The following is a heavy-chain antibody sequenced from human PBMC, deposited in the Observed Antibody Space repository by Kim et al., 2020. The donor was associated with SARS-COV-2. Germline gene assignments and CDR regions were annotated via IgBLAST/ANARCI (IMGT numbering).Heavy chain of an antibody. D-gene: IGHD1-26*01. Sequence: GASLKISCKGSGYSFTRYWISWVRQMPGKGLEWMGRIDPSDSYTNYSPSFQGHVTISADKSISTAYLQWSSLKASDTAMYYCARHKVGAPYDAFDIWGQGTMVTVSS. CDR1: GYSFTRYW. CDR3: ARHKVGAPYDAFDI. J-gene: IGHJ3*02. CDR2: IDPSDSYT. V-gene: IGHV5-10-1*01.